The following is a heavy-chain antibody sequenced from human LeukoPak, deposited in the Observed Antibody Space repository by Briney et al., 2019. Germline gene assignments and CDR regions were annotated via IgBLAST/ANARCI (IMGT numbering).Heavy chain of an antibody. J-gene: IGHJ4*02. CDR2: INHSGST. D-gene: IGHD2-2*01. CDR1: GGSISSGGHS. CDR3: ARDGNLGYCSSTSCLALDY. V-gene: IGHV4-39*07. Sequence: SETLSLTCTVSGGSISSGGHSWSWIRQPPGKGLEWIGEINHSGSTNYNPSLKSRVTISVDTSKNQFSLKLSSVTAADTAVYYCARDGNLGYCSSTSCLALDYWGQGTLVTVSS.